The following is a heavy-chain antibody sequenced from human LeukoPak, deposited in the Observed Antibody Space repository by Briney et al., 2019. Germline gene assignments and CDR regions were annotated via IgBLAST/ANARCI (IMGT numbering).Heavy chain of an antibody. CDR1: GYTFTSYA. J-gene: IGHJ4*02. CDR3: ARDRIQLWLDY. D-gene: IGHD5-18*01. V-gene: IGHV1-3*01. Sequence: ASVKVSCKASGYTFTSYAMHWVRQAPGQRLEWMGWINADNGNTKYSQKFQGRVTITRDTSASTAYMELSSLRSEDTAVYYCARDRIQLWLDYWGQGTLVTVSS. CDR2: INADNGNT.